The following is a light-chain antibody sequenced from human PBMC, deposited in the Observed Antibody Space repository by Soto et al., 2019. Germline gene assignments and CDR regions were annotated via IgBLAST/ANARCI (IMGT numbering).Light chain of an antibody. V-gene: IGKV3-20*01. CDR3: QQYGSSWT. J-gene: IGKJ1*01. CDR2: GAS. Sequence: EIVLTQSPGTLSLSPGEGATLSCRASQSVSSSYLAWYQQKPGQAPRLLIYGASSRATGISDRFSGSGSGTDFTLTISRLEPEDFAVYYCQQYGSSWTFGQGTKVEIK. CDR1: QSVSSSY.